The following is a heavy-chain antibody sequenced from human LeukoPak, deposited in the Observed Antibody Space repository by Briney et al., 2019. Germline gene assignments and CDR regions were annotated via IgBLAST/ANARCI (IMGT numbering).Heavy chain of an antibody. CDR3: ARGDSYYYDSSGYYYNWFDP. CDR1: GGSISSYY. V-gene: IGHV4-59*08. D-gene: IGHD3-22*01. J-gene: IGHJ5*02. CDR2: NYYSGST. Sequence: PSETLSLTCTVSGGSISSYYWSWIRQPPGKGLERIGYNYYSGSTNYNPSLKSRVTISVDTSKNQFSLKLSSVTAADTAVYYCARGDSYYYDSSGYYYNWFDPWGQGTLVTVSS.